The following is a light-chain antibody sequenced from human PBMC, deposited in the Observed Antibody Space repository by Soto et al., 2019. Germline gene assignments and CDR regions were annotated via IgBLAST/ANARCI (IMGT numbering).Light chain of an antibody. CDR1: QGVGSD. CDR3: QQYNNWPPFT. V-gene: IGKV3-15*01. Sequence: EIVMTQSPVTLSASPGERVTLSCRASQGVGSDVAWYQQKPGQAPGLLIYGASIREVGVPARFSGSGSGTEFTLPISSLQSEEFAVYYCQQYNNWPPFTYGPGTIVDIK. CDR2: GAS. J-gene: IGKJ3*01.